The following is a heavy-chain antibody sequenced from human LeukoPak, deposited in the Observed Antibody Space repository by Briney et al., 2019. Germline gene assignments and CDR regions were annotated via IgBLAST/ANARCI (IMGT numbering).Heavy chain of an antibody. Sequence: PSETLSLTCTVSGGSISSYYWSWIRQPPGKGLEWIGYIYYSGSTNYNPSLKSRVTISVDTSKNQFSLKLSSVTAADTAVYYCASTNGGYRSWFDPWGQGTLVTVSS. V-gene: IGHV4-59*08. CDR2: IYYSGST. CDR3: ASTNGGYRSWFDP. CDR1: GGSISSYY. J-gene: IGHJ5*02. D-gene: IGHD6-13*01.